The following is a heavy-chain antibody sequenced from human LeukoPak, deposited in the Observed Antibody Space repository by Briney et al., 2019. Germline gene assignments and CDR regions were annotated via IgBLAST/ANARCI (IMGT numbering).Heavy chain of an antibody. CDR3: ARDPEGPTVTTAGRFDY. Sequence: GASVKVSCKASGYTFTSYYMHWVRQAPGQGLEWMGIINPSGGSTSYAQKFQGRVTMTRDTSTSTVYMELSSLRSEDTAVYYCARDPEGPTVTTAGRFDYWGQGTLVTVSS. CDR1: GYTFTSYY. J-gene: IGHJ4*02. V-gene: IGHV1-46*01. D-gene: IGHD4-17*01. CDR2: INPSGGST.